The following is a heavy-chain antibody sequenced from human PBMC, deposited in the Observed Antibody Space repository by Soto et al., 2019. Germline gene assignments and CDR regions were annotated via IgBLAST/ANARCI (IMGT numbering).Heavy chain of an antibody. J-gene: IGHJ6*02. D-gene: IGHD6-19*01. CDR1: GYTFTSYG. CDR3: AGAVAGDYYYYGMDV. V-gene: IGHV1-18*01. Sequence: ASVKVSCKASGYTFTSYGISWVRQAPGQGLEWMGWISAYNGNTNYAQKLQGRVTMTTDTSTSTAYMELRSLRSDDTAVYYCAGAVAGDYYYYGMDVWGQGTTVTVSS. CDR2: ISAYNGNT.